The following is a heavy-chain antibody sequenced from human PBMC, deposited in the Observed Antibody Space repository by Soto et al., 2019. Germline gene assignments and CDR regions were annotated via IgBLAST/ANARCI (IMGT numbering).Heavy chain of an antibody. Sequence: GGSLRLSCAASGFTFSSYAMSWVRQAPGKGLEWVSAISGSGGSTYYADSVKGRFTISRDNSKNTLYLQMNSLRAEDTAVYYCAKMLGYCTNGVCFLAYYFDYWGQGTLVTVSS. CDR1: GFTFSSYA. CDR3: AKMLGYCTNGVCFLAYYFDY. D-gene: IGHD2-8*01. V-gene: IGHV3-23*01. J-gene: IGHJ4*02. CDR2: ISGSGGST.